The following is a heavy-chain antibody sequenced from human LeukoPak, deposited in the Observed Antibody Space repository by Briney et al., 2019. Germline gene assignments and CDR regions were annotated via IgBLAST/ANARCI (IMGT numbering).Heavy chain of an antibody. J-gene: IGHJ6*03. CDR2: INHSGST. V-gene: IGHV4-34*01. CDR3: ARGRTIFGVVIIFEGSLTRTRKYYMDV. CDR1: GGSFSGYY. Sequence: TSETLSLTCAVYGGSFSGYYWSWIRQPPGKGLEWIGEINHSGSTNNNPSLKSRVTISVDTSKNQFSLKLSSVTAADTAVYYCARGRTIFGVVIIFEGSLTRTRKYYMDVWGKGTTVTVSS. D-gene: IGHD3-3*01.